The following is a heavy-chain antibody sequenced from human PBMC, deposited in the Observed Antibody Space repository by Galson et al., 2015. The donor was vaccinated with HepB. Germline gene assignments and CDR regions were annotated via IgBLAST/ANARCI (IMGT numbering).Heavy chain of an antibody. J-gene: IGHJ6*02. Sequence: SVKVSCKASGFTFTSSAVQWVRQARGQRLEWIGWIVVGSGNTNYAQKFQERVTITRDMSTSTAYMELSSLRSEDTAVYYCAAMDFIPDVDTAMVFGMDVWGQGTTVTVSS. CDR3: AAMDFIPDVDTAMVFGMDV. CDR2: IVVGSGNT. CDR1: GFTFTSSA. D-gene: IGHD5-18*01. V-gene: IGHV1-58*01.